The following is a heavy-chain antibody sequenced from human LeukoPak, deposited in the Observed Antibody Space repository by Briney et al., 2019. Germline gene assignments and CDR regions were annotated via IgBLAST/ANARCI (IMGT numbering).Heavy chain of an antibody. CDR3: ASQRWLQSSFDY. CDR2: INSDGSST. D-gene: IGHD5-24*01. J-gene: IGHJ4*02. CDR1: GFTFSSYW. V-gene: IGHV3-74*01. Sequence: PGGSLRLSCAASGFTFSSYWMHWVRQAPGKGLVWVSRINSDGSSTSYADSVKGRFAISRDNAKNTLYLQMNSLRAEDTAVYYCASQRWLQSSFDYWGQGTLVTVSS.